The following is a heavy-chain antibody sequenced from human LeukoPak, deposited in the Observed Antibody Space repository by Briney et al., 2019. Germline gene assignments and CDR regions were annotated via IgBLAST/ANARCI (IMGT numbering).Heavy chain of an antibody. Sequence: SVKLSSKVSGGTFSSYAISWVRQAPGQGLEWMGRFIPIFGTANYAQKLQGRGTITTDESTSTAYMGLSSLRSEDTAVYYCARELEPNWFDPWGQGTLVTVSS. V-gene: IGHV1-69*05. CDR1: GGTFSSYA. CDR2: FIPIFGTA. D-gene: IGHD1-14*01. CDR3: ARELEPNWFDP. J-gene: IGHJ5*02.